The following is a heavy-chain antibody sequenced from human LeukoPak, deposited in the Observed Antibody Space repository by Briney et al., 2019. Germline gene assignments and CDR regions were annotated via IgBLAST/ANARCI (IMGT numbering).Heavy chain of an antibody. V-gene: IGHV3-23*01. CDR2: IRGSGGST. CDR3: ATYRMEYYFDY. CDR1: GFTVSSNY. J-gene: IGHJ4*02. Sequence: GGSLRLSCAASGFTVSSNYMNWVRQAPGKGLEWVSAIRGSGGSTYYADSVKGRFTISRDNSKNTLYLQMNSLRAEDTAVYYCATYRMEYYFDYWGQGTLVTVSS. D-gene: IGHD1-26*01.